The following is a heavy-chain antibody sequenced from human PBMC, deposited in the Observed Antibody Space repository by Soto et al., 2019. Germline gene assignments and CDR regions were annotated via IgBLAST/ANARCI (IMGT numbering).Heavy chain of an antibody. J-gene: IGHJ3*01. D-gene: IGHD3-3*01. CDR1: GGTFSTYI. CDR3: ARDRITTRGDASDL. Sequence: QVQLVQSGAEVRKPGSSVKVSCKAPGGTFSTYIISWVRQAPGQGLEWMGRIIPIPDITNYAQKFQGRVTVTADRSTSTAYMELTSLKSEDTAVYYCARDRITTRGDASDLRGQETRVTVSS. CDR2: IIPIPDIT. V-gene: IGHV1-69*08.